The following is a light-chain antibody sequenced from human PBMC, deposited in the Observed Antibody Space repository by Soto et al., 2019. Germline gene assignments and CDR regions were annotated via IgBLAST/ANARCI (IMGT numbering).Light chain of an antibody. CDR1: QGISSY. V-gene: IGKV1-27*01. CDR2: TAS. Sequence: DIQLTQSPSFVSASVGDRVTITCRASQGISSYLAWYQHKPGTVPKLLIYTASTLQSGVPSRFTGSGSGTDFTLTISSLQPEDVATYYCQKYNSAPWTIGQGTKVDIK. CDR3: QKYNSAPWT. J-gene: IGKJ1*01.